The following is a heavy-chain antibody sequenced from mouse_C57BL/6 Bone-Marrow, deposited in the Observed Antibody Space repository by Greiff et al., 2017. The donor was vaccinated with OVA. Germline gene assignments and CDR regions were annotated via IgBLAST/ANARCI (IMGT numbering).Heavy chain of an antibody. CDR1: GYSITSGYY. CDR2: ISYDGSN. D-gene: IGHD1-1*01. CDR3: AREVYYYGSRAYFDY. Sequence: EVHLVESGPGLVKPSQSLSLTCSVTGYSITSGYYWNWIRQFPGNKLEWMGYISYDGSNNYNPSLKNRISITRDTSKNQFFLKLNSVTTEDTATYYCAREVYYYGSRAYFDYWGQGTTLTVSS. J-gene: IGHJ2*01. V-gene: IGHV3-6*01.